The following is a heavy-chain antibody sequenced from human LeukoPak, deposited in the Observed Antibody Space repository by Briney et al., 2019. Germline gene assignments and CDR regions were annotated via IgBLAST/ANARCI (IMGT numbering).Heavy chain of an antibody. Sequence: GGSLRLSCAASGFTFSSYALSWVRQAPGKGLEWVSAISGSGGSTYYVDSVKGRFTISRDNSKNTLYLQMNNLRAEDTAVYYCAKAPGTYYKDWFDPWGQGTLVTVSS. CDR3: AKAPGTYYKDWFDP. J-gene: IGHJ5*02. CDR1: GFTFSSYA. CDR2: ISGSGGST. D-gene: IGHD3-10*01. V-gene: IGHV3-23*01.